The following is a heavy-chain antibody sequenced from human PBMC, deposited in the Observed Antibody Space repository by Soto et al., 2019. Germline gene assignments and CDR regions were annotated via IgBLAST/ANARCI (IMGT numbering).Heavy chain of an antibody. V-gene: IGHV1-46*03. J-gene: IGHJ4*02. CDR3: ARAGGSGSYSEYYFDY. CDR2: INPSGGST. D-gene: IGHD3-10*01. Sequence: QVQLVQSGAEVKKPGASVKVSCKTSGYTFTRNYIHWVRQAPGQGLEWMGIINPSGGSTTHAQNFQGRVTMTRDTSTSTVYMELSSLRSEDTAVYYCARAGGSGSYSEYYFDYWGQGTLVTVSS. CDR1: GYTFTRNY.